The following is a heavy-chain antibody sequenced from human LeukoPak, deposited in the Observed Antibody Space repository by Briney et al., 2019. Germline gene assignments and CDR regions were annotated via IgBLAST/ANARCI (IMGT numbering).Heavy chain of an antibody. CDR3: ARYSDDWYYFDY. Sequence: ASVKVSCKASGYTFTDYYMHWVRQAPGQGLEWMAWIDPNSGGTNFAQKFQGRITMTRDTSINTAYMELRRLTSDGTAVYYCARYSDDWYYFDYWGQGTLVTVSS. CDR1: GYTFTDYY. D-gene: IGHD3-9*01. J-gene: IGHJ4*02. CDR2: IDPNSGGT. V-gene: IGHV1-2*02.